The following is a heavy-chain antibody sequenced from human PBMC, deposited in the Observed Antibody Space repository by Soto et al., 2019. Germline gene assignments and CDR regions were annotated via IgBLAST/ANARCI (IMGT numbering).Heavy chain of an antibody. J-gene: IGHJ6*02. D-gene: IGHD6-13*01. CDR3: ARYGYSSSWYGTDERPFHGMDV. V-gene: IGHV4-39*01. Sequence: SETLSLTCTVSGGSSISSSYYWGWIRQPPGKGLEWIGSIYYSGSTYYNPSLKSRVTISVDTSKNQFSLKLSSVTAADTAVYYCARYGYSSSWYGTDERPFHGMDVWGQGTTVTVSS. CDR1: GGSSISSSYY. CDR2: IYYSGST.